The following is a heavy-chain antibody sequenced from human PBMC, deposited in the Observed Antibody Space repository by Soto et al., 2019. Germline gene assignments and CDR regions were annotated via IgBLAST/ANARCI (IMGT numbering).Heavy chain of an antibody. J-gene: IGHJ6*02. CDR3: AGYYDSSGYYYKGYYYYYGMDV. Sequence: QVQLVQSGAEVKKPGSSVKVSCKASGGTFSSYAISWVRQAPGQGLEWMGGIIPIFGTANYAQKFQGRVTITADESTSKAYMELSSLRSEDTAVYYCAGYYDSSGYYYKGYYYYYGMDVWGQGTTVTVSS. CDR2: IIPIFGTA. D-gene: IGHD3-22*01. V-gene: IGHV1-69*01. CDR1: GGTFSSYA.